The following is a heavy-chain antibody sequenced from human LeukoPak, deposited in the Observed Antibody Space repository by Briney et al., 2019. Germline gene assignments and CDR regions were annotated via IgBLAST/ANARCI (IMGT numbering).Heavy chain of an antibody. CDR1: GGSISSYY. J-gene: IGHJ6*03. CDR3: ARALPNYNYYYYMDV. V-gene: IGHV4-4*07. CDR2: IYASGST. D-gene: IGHD1-7*01. Sequence: PSETLSLTCTVSGGSISSYYWSWIRQPAGKGLEWIGRIYASGSTNYNPSLKSRVTMSVDTSKNQFSLKLSSVTAADTAVYYCARALPNYNYYYYMDVWGKGTTVTVSS.